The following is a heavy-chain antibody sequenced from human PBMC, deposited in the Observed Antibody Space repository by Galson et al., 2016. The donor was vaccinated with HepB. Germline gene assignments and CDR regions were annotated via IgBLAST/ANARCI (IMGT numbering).Heavy chain of an antibody. D-gene: IGHD2-2*01. CDR3: ARENCSSISCSAQNYYYYNGMDV. CDR1: GFTFSRYW. Sequence: SLRLSCAASGFTFSRYWMSWVRQAPGKGLEWVANIKQTGSEKYYVDSVKGRFTISRDNAKNSLYLQMNSLRAVDTAVYYCARENCSSISCSAQNYYYYNGMDVWGQGTTVTVSS. J-gene: IGHJ6*02. V-gene: IGHV3-7*01. CDR2: IKQTGSEK.